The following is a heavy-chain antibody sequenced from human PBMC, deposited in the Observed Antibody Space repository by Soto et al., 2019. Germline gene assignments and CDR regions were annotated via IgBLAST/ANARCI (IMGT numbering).Heavy chain of an antibody. CDR2: IIPISGTA. V-gene: IGHV1-69*01. Sequence: QVQLVQSGAEVKKPGSSVKVSCKASGGTFSSYAISWVRQAPGQGLEWMGGIIPISGTANYAQKFQGRVTITADESTSTACMELSSLRSEDTAVYYCARSQGSSTSLEIYYYYYYGMDVWGQGTTVTVSS. J-gene: IGHJ6*02. CDR1: GGTFSSYA. CDR3: ARSQGSSTSLEIYYYYYYGMDV. D-gene: IGHD2-2*01.